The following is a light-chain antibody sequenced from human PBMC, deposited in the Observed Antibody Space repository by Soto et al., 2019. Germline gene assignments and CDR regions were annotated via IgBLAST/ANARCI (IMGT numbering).Light chain of an antibody. Sequence: EIVMTQSPATLSLSPGERATLSCRASQSVSSNLAWYQQKPGQAPRLLIYGASTRATGIPARVSGSGSGKEFTLTISSLQSEDVAVYYCQQYNNWPDSFGGGTKVDIK. CDR3: QQYNNWPDS. J-gene: IGKJ4*01. CDR1: QSVSSN. CDR2: GAS. V-gene: IGKV3-15*01.